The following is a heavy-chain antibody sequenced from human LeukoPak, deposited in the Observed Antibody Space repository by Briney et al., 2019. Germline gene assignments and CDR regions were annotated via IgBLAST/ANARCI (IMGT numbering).Heavy chain of an antibody. Sequence: SETLSLTCTVSGGSISSYYWSWIRQPPGKGLEWIGYIYYSGSTNYNPSLKSRVTISVDTSKNQFSLKLNSVTAADTAVFYCARSRYFDWLLPNWFDPWGQGTLVTVSS. CDR2: IYYSGST. D-gene: IGHD3-9*01. CDR1: GGSISSYY. J-gene: IGHJ5*02. V-gene: IGHV4-59*01. CDR3: ARSRYFDWLLPNWFDP.